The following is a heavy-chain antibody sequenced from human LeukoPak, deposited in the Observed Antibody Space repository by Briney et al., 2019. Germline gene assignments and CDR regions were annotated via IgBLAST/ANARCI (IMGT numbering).Heavy chain of an antibody. Sequence: GGSLRLSCAASGFTFSSYAMHWVRQAPGKGLEWVAVISYDGSNKYYADSVKGRFTISRDNSKNTLYLQMNSLRAEDTAVYYCARGVVTPGPYYYMDVWGKGTTVTVSS. CDR1: GFTFSSYA. CDR3: ARGVVTPGPYYYMDV. CDR2: ISYDGSNK. V-gene: IGHV3-30-3*01. D-gene: IGHD4-23*01. J-gene: IGHJ6*03.